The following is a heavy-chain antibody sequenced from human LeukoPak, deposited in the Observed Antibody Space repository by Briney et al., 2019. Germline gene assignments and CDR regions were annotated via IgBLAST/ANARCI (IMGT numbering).Heavy chain of an antibody. CDR2: IIPIFGTA. V-gene: IGHV1-69*05. CDR3: GRKAGDCGGGSCYSIDY. D-gene: IGHD2-15*01. J-gene: IGHJ4*02. Sequence: VASVKVSCKAFGGSFSSEAISWVRQAPGQGLEWMGGIIPIFGTANYAQKFQGRVTITTDESTSTAYMEVSSLRSEDTAVYYCGRKAGDCGGGSCYSIDYWGQGTLATVSS. CDR1: GGSFSSEA.